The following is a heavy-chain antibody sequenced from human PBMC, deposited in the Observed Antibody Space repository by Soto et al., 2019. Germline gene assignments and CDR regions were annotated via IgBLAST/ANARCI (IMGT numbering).Heavy chain of an antibody. V-gene: IGHV4-30-4*01. Sequence: QVQLQESGPGLVKPSQTLSLTCIVSGGSISSGDYFWSWIRQPPQKGREWIGYIYYSGSTDYNPSIQSRVTISVDTSKTQFSLKPSSVTAADTAVYDCARVVGGWYFDLWGRGTLVTVS. CDR2: IYYSGST. CDR1: GGSISSGDYF. J-gene: IGHJ2*01. CDR3: ARVVGGWYFDL. D-gene: IGHD1-26*01.